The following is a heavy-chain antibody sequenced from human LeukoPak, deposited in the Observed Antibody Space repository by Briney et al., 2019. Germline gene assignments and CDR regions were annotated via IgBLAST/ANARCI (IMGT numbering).Heavy chain of an antibody. CDR3: ARAMDGGDLTPYHFDY. J-gene: IGHJ4*02. CDR2: INPNSGGT. CDR1: GYTFTGYY. Sequence: ASVKVSCKASGYTFTGYYMHWVRQAPGQGLEWMGWINPNSGGTNYAQKFQGRVTMTRDTSISTAYMELSRLRSDDTAVYYCARAMDGGDLTPYHFDYWGQGTLVTVSS. V-gene: IGHV1-2*02. D-gene: IGHD2-21*02.